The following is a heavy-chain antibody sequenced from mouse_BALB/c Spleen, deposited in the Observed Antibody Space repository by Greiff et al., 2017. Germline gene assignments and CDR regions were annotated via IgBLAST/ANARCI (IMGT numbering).Heavy chain of an antibody. J-gene: IGHJ4*01. Sequence: EVMLVESGGDLVKPGGSPKLSCAASGFTFSSYGMSWVRQTPDKRLEWVATISSGGSYTYYPDSVKGRFTISRDNAKNTLYLQMSSLKSEDTAMYYCARLITTVVATGAMDYWGQGTSVTVSS. D-gene: IGHD1-1*01. CDR2: ISSGGSYT. CDR3: ARLITTVVATGAMDY. CDR1: GFTFSSYG. V-gene: IGHV5-6*01.